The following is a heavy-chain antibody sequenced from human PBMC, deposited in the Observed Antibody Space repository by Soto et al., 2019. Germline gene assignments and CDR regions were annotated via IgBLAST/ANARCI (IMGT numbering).Heavy chain of an antibody. CDR1: GGSISRYY. D-gene: IGHD2-2*01. V-gene: IGHV4-59*08. CDR2: IYYSGST. J-gene: IGHJ4*02. CDR3: ASRVPAYYYFDY. Sequence: SETLSLTCTVSGGSISRYYWSWIRQPPGKGLEWIGYIYYSGSTNYSPSLKSRVTISVDTSKNQFSLKLSSVTAADTAVYYCASRVPAYYYFDYWGQGTLVTVSS.